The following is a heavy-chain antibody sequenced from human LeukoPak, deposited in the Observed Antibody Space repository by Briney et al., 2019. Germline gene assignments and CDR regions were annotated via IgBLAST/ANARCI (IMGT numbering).Heavy chain of an antibody. CDR2: IYSGGST. CDR1: GFTFNNYN. D-gene: IGHD3-10*01. J-gene: IGHJ5*02. Sequence: GGSLRLSCATSGFTFNNYNMNWVRQAPGRALEWVSVIYSGGSTYYADSVKGRFTISRDNSKNTLYLQMNSLRAEDTAVYYCASGRDWFDPWGQGTLVTVSS. CDR3: ASGRDWFDP. V-gene: IGHV3-53*01.